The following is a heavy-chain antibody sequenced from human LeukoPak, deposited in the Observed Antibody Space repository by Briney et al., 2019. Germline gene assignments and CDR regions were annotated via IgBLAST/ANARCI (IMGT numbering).Heavy chain of an antibody. CDR1: GITFSDYH. J-gene: IGHJ5*02. CDR3: AKHIAAAAS. CDR2: ISSSGRTI. Sequence: GGSLRLSCAASGITFSDYHMSWIRQAPGKGLEWVSYISSSGRTITYADSVKGRFTISRDNAKNSLYLQMNSLRAEDTAVYYCAKHIAAAASWGQGTLVTVSS. D-gene: IGHD6-13*01. V-gene: IGHV3-11*01.